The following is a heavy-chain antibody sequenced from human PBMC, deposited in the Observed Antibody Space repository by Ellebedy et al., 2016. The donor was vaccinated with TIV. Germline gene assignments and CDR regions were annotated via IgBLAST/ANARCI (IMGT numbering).Heavy chain of an antibody. J-gene: IGHJ4*02. CDR3: AKTRGNY. V-gene: IGHV3-11*04. CDR2: ISSSGSTM. CDR1: GFTFSDYY. D-gene: IGHD3-16*01. Sequence: GESLKISXVASGFTFSDYYMSWIRQAPGKGLEWVSYISSSGSTMHYADSVKGRFTISRDNAKNSLYLQLDSLRAEDTAVYYCAKTRGNYWGQGTLVTVSS.